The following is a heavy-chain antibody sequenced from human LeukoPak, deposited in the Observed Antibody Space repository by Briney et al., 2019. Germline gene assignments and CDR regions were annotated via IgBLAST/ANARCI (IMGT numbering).Heavy chain of an antibody. J-gene: IGHJ4*02. CDR2: ISSSSSTI. CDR3: ARDYCSSTSCYTGPFDY. CDR1: GFTFSSYS. D-gene: IGHD2-2*02. Sequence: GGSLRLSCAASGFTFSSYSMNWVRQAPGKGLEWVSYISSSSSTIYYADSVKGRFTISRDNAKNSLYLQMNSLRVEDTAVYYCARDYCSSTSCYTGPFDYWGQGTLVTVSS. V-gene: IGHV3-48*01.